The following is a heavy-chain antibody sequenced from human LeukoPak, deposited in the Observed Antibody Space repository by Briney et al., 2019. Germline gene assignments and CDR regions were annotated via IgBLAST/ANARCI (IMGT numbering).Heavy chain of an antibody. CDR1: GGTFSSYA. CDR3: AREDSGGRYDFWSGYSYMDV. D-gene: IGHD3-3*01. Sequence: SVKVSCKASGGTFSSYAISWVRQAPGQGLEWMGGIIPIFGTANYAQKFQGRVTITADESTSTAYMELSSLRSEDTAVYYCAREDSGGRYDFWSGYSYMDVWGKGTTVTVSS. V-gene: IGHV1-69*13. J-gene: IGHJ6*03. CDR2: IIPIFGTA.